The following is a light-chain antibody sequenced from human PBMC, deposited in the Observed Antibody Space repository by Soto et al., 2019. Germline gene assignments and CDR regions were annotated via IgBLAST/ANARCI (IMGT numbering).Light chain of an antibody. CDR1: QSIDNW. Sequence: DIPMTQSPSTLSASEGDRVTITCRASQSIDNWLAWYQQKPGKAPKLLIYKASTLESGVPSRFSGSGSGTAFTLTISSLQPDDFATYYCQQYSSYSSCTFGPGTKVEVK. CDR2: KAS. J-gene: IGKJ1*01. V-gene: IGKV1-5*03. CDR3: QQYSSYSSCT.